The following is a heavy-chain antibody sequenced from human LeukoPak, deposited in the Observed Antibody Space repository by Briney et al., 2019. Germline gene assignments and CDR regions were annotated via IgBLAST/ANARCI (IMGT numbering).Heavy chain of an antibody. V-gene: IGHV3-23*01. D-gene: IGHD6-19*01. J-gene: IGHJ5*02. CDR3: AKGLEQSYSGWSTSYDA. Sequence: GGSLRLSCAASGFTFSNYAMSWVRQVPGKRLEWVSAISSGAGTTGYADSVKGRFTISRDNSKSTIYLQMNSLRAEDTAVYYCAKGLEQSYSGWSTSYDAWGQGTLVTVSS. CDR1: GFTFSNYA. CDR2: ISSGAGTT.